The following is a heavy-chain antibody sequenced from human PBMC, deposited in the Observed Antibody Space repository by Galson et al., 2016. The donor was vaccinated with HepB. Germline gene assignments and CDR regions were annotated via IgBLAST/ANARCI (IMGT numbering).Heavy chain of an antibody. V-gene: IGHV3-7*03. CDR2: IKQDGSEK. CDR1: GFTFSSGS. CDR3: AKDYSGTLPEALDI. D-gene: IGHD6-13*01. Sequence: SLRLSCAVSGFTFSSGSMRWVRQAPGKGLEWVANIKQDGSEKYYVDSVKGRFTISRDNAKNTLHLQMNSLRAEDTALYYCAKDYSGTLPEALDIWGKGTMVTVSS. J-gene: IGHJ3*02.